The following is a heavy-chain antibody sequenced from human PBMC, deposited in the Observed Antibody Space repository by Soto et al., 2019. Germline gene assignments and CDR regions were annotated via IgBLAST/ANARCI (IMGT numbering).Heavy chain of an antibody. CDR3: ARDPLYCSSTSCYQKANYYYYGMDV. CDR1: GYTFTSYY. D-gene: IGHD2-2*01. J-gene: IGHJ6*02. Sequence: GASVKVSCKASGYTFTSYYMHWVRQAPGQGLEWMGIINPSGGSTSYAQKFQGRVTMTRDTSTSTVYMELSSLRSEDTAVYYCARDPLYCSSTSCYQKANYYYYGMDVWGQGTTVTVSS. CDR2: INPSGGST. V-gene: IGHV1-46*01.